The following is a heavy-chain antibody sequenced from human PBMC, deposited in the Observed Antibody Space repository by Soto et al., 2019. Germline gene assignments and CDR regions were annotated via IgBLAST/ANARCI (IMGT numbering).Heavy chain of an antibody. J-gene: IGHJ5*02. V-gene: IGHV5-51*01. CDR3: ARSGQDRCSSSSWWFDT. CDR2: IYPGDTDT. D-gene: IGHD6-6*01. CDR1: RYSFNNFW. Sequence: PGECLKISGKGSRYSFNNFWIGWVRQMTGKPVEWMGIIYPGDTDTSSSPSFKGQLTISADTSISTAYLQWRRRKASDTAMYYCARSGQDRCSSSSWWFDTWGQGTLVTVSS.